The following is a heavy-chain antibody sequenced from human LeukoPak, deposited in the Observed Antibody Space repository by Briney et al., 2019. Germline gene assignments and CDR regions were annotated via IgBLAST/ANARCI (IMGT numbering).Heavy chain of an antibody. J-gene: IGHJ4*02. Sequence: GRSLTPSCAASACTSRNNWMIWVRQAQGKGLAWVGYIKEDGSVQIYAGFVRGRSTVSRDNAPNTVYLRLSKQTTTGPALSYPARAADPWIQLTWGQGSLVTVSS. CDR2: IKEDGSVQ. CDR3: ARAADPWIQLT. CDR1: ACTSRNNW. D-gene: IGHD1-1*01. V-gene: IGHV3-7*05.